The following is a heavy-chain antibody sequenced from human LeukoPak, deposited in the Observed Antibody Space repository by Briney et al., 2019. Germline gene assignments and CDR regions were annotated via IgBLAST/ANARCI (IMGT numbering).Heavy chain of an antibody. D-gene: IGHD3-3*01. J-gene: IGHJ4*02. Sequence: GAPVKVSCTASGYTFTGYYMHWVRQAPGQGLEWMGWINPNSGGTNYAQKFQGRVTMTRDTSISTAYMELSRLRSDDTAVYYCARCRYDFWSGYYSVWGQGTLVTVSS. CDR1: GYTFTGYY. CDR2: INPNSGGT. CDR3: ARCRYDFWSGYYSV. V-gene: IGHV1-2*02.